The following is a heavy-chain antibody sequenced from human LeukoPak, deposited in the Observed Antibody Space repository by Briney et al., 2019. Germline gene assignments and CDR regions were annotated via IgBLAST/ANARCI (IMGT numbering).Heavy chain of an antibody. J-gene: IGHJ4*02. CDR2: ISVYNGNT. CDR3: ARDHSSSCQLFDY. CDR1: GYIFTNLG. V-gene: IGHV1-18*01. D-gene: IGHD3-22*01. Sequence: ASVKVSCKASGYIFTNLGFSWVRQAPGQGLEWMGWISVYNGNTHYAQKFQDRVTLTTDTSTTTTYMELRSLRSDDTAVYYCARDHSSSCQLFDYWGQGALVTVSS.